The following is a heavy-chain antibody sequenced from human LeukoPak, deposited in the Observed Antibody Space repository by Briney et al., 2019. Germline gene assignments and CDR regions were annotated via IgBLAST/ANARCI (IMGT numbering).Heavy chain of an antibody. D-gene: IGHD3-3*01. J-gene: IGHJ6*02. V-gene: IGHV4-34*01. CDR3: ARTTIFGVAPKARGDGMDV. CDR1: GGSISSFY. Sequence: SETLSLTCTVSGGSISSFYWSWIRQPPGKGLEWIGEINHSGSTNYNPSLKSRVTISVDTSKNQFSLKLSSVTAADTAVYYCARTTIFGVAPKARGDGMDVWGQGTTVTVSS. CDR2: INHSGST.